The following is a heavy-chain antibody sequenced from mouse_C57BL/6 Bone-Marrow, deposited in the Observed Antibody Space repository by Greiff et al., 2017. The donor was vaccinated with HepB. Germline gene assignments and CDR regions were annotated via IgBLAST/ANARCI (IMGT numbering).Heavy chain of an antibody. CDR3: ARWGYRNAMDY. V-gene: IGHV5-15*01. Sequence: EVHLVESGGGLVQPGGSLKLSCAASGFTFSDYGMAWVRQAPRKGPEWVAFISNLAYSNYYADTVTGRFTISSENAKNTLYLEMSILRSEDTAMYYCARWGYRNAMDYWGQGTSVTVSS. CDR1: GFTFSDYG. J-gene: IGHJ4*01. CDR2: ISNLAYSN.